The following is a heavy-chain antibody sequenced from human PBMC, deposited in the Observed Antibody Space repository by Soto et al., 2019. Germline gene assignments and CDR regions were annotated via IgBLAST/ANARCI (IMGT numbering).Heavy chain of an antibody. CDR1: GFTFDAYD. CDR2: ISWNSGSI. D-gene: IGHD3-10*01. V-gene: IGHV3-9*01. CDR3: ATYGSGSPFDY. J-gene: IGHJ4*02. Sequence: DVQLVESGGGLVQPGRSLRLSCAASGFTFDAYDMHWVRQATGKGLEWVSGISWNSGSIGYADSVKGRFTISRDNAKNSLYLQMNSVRAEDTALYYCATYGSGSPFDYWGQGTLVTVSS.